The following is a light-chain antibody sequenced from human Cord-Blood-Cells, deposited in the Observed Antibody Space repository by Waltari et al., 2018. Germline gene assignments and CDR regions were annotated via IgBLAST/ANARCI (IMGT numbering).Light chain of an antibody. V-gene: IGKV2-28*01. CDR2: LGS. CDR3: MQALQTPIT. Sequence: DIVMTQSLLSLPVTPGEPASISCRSSPSLLHSNGYNYLDWYLQKPGQSPQLLIYLGSNRASGVPDRFSGSGSGTDFTLKISRVEAEDVGVYYCMQALQTPITFGQGTRLEIK. J-gene: IGKJ5*01. CDR1: PSLLHSNGYNY.